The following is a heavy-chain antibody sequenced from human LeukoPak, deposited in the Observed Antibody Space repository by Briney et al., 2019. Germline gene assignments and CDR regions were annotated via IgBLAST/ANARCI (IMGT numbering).Heavy chain of an antibody. Sequence: SETLSLTCTVSGGSISSSNYYWGWIRQPPGKGLEWIGSIYYSGSTYYNPSLKSRVTISVDTSKSQFSLKLTSVTAADTAVYYCARDGGYFDYWGQGTLVTVSS. V-gene: IGHV4-39*02. CDR3: ARDGGYFDY. CDR1: GGSISSSNYY. D-gene: IGHD3-16*01. CDR2: IYYSGST. J-gene: IGHJ4*02.